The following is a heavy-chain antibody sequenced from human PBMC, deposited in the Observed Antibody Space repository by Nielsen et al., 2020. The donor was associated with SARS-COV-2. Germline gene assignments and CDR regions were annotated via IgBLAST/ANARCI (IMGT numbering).Heavy chain of an antibody. J-gene: IGHJ6*02. V-gene: IGHV3-7*01. Sequence: WIRQPPGKGLEWVANIKQHGSEKYYVDSVKGRFTISRDNAKNSLYLQMNSLRAEDTAVYYCARDTHYYDSSGYYAPPYYYYGMDVRGQGTTVTVSS. CDR2: IKQHGSEK. CDR3: ARDTHYYDSSGYYAPPYYYYGMDV. D-gene: IGHD3-22*01.